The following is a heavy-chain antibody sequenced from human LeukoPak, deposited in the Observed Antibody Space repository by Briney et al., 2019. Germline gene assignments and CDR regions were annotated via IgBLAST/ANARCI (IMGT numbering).Heavy chain of an antibody. Sequence: SETLSLSCAVSGDSINNNNYYWGWIRQPQGEGREWIGNIYYNGRTYYTQSLKSRGTMSVDTSNNQFSLKLNSVTAADTAVYYCARITDRTIFGEIMHGFDVWGQGTPVTVSS. CDR1: GDSINNNNYY. CDR2: IYYNGRT. J-gene: IGHJ3*01. D-gene: IGHD3-3*01. CDR3: ARITDRTIFGEIMHGFDV. V-gene: IGHV4-39*01.